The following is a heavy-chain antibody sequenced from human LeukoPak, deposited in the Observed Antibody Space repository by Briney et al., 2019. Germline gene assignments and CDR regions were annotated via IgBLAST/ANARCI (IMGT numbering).Heavy chain of an antibody. D-gene: IGHD6-6*01. J-gene: IGHJ6*03. Sequence: KPSETLSLTCAVYGGSFSGYYWSWIRQRPGKGLEWIGEINHSGSTNYNPSLKSRVTISVDTSKNQFSLKLSSVTAADTAVYYCARDKQLVRGFYYYYYYMDVWGKGTTVTVSS. CDR2: INHSGST. CDR3: ARDKQLVRGFYYYYYYMDV. CDR1: GGSFSGYY. V-gene: IGHV4-34*01.